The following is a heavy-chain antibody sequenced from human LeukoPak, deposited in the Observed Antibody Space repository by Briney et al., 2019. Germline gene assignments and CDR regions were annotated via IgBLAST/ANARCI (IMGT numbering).Heavy chain of an antibody. J-gene: IGHJ1*01. CDR1: GFTFSSYA. Sequence: GGSLRLSCAASGFTFSSYAMSWVRQAPGKGLEWVSAISGSGGSTYYADSVKGRFTISRDNAKNFLYLQMNSLRAEDTALYYCAKDAIGYCSSTSCYGYFQHWGQGTLVTVSS. V-gene: IGHV3-23*01. CDR2: ISGSGGST. CDR3: AKDAIGYCSSTSCYGYFQH. D-gene: IGHD2-2*01.